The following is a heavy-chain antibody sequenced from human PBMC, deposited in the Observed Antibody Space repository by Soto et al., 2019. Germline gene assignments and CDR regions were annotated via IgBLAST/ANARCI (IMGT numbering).Heavy chain of an antibody. D-gene: IGHD2-2*01. CDR1: GFTFDDYA. CDR2: ISWNSGSI. CDR3: ARVPAAHLTPFYFDY. Sequence: EVQLVESGGGLVQPGRSLRLSCAASGFTFDDYAMHWVRQAPGKGLEWVSGISWNSGSIGYADSVKGRFTISRDNAKNSLYLQMNSLRAEDTALYYCARVPAAHLTPFYFDYWGQGTLVTVSS. J-gene: IGHJ4*02. V-gene: IGHV3-9*01.